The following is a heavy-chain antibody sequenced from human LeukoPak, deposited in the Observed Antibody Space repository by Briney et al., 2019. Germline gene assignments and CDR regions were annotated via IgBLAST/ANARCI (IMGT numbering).Heavy chain of an antibody. CDR3: AKTVSTYDTNAFDY. CDR2: VSGSGGNT. D-gene: IGHD2-8*01. J-gene: IGHJ4*02. V-gene: IGHV3-23*01. CDR1: GFTFSGYA. Sequence: GGSLRLSCAASGFTFSGYAMTWVRQTPGKGLEWVSRVSGSGGNTYYADSVKGRFTTSRDNSKNTVYLQMNSLRAEDTAVYYCAKTVSTYDTNAFDYWGQGTLVTVSS.